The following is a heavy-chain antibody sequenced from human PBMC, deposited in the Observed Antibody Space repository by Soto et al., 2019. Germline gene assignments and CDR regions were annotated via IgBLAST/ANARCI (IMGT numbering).Heavy chain of an antibody. V-gene: IGHV3-13*01. Sequence: GGSLRLSCAASGFTFSSYDMHWVRQATGKGLEWVSAIGTAGDTYYPGSVKGRFTISRENAKNSLYLQMNSLRAGDTAVYYCARDRRYFFGSGSYWPSGMDVWGQGTTVTVFS. CDR1: GFTFSSYD. J-gene: IGHJ6*02. D-gene: IGHD3-10*01. CDR3: ARDRRYFFGSGSYWPSGMDV. CDR2: IGTAGDT.